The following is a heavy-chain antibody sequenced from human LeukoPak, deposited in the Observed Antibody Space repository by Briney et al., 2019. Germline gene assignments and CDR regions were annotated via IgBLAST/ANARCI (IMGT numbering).Heavy chain of an antibody. V-gene: IGHV3-21*01. Sequence: KTGGSLRLSCAVSGFTFSSYSTHWVRQAPGKGLEWVSCVNTDGRYIFYADSVKGRFTISRDDAKNSLYLQMNSLRAEDTALYYCARGDDFWGERNAFDIWGQGTMVTVSS. J-gene: IGHJ3*02. CDR3: ARGDDFWGERNAFDI. D-gene: IGHD3-3*01. CDR1: GFTFSSYS. CDR2: VNTDGRYI.